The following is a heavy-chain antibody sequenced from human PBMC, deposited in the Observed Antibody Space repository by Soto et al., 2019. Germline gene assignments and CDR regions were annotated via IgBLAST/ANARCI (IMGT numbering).Heavy chain of an antibody. D-gene: IGHD3-16*01. CDR1: GGSLRSSYQY. Sequence: PSETXSLTCAFSGGSLRSSYQYWCWIRQLPGKGLEWIGSIYYTGNTYYNPSLKSRVSISVEMATKELSLRLRAESIADTAVYYCVRVEMYAGELNNNFDRWGQGALVTVSS. CDR3: VRVEMYAGELNNNFDR. CDR2: IYYTGNT. V-gene: IGHV4-39*01. J-gene: IGHJ4*02.